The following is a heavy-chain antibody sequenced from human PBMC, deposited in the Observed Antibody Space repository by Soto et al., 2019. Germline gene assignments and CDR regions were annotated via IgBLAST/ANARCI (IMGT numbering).Heavy chain of an antibody. J-gene: IGHJ6*01. CDR2: IMPVFPTP. CDR3: ARDKDRQQLGGNYYYIMDV. CDR1: VGTFRTSA. Sequence: QVQLVQSGAEVKKPGSSVKVSCKTSVGTFRTSAISWVRQAPGQGLEWMGGIMPVFPTPDYAQKFQGRVTXTXDXXTSTAYMELSSLRSEDTAVYYCARDKDRQQLGGNYYYIMDVWGQGTTVTVSS. D-gene: IGHD3-3*02. V-gene: IGHV1-69*05.